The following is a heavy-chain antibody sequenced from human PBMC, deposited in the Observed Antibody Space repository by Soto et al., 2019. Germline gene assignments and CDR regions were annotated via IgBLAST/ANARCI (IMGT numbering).Heavy chain of an antibody. J-gene: IGHJ4*02. Sequence: ASAKVSSKASGHTLISYDINWVRQATGQGLEWVGWMNPNSGNTGCAQKFQGRVTMTRNTSISTAYMELSSLTSEDTAVYYCARQTDDGYCTINNCPFDFWGQGTQVTVSS. D-gene: IGHD2-8*01. CDR2: MNPNSGNT. CDR3: ARQTDDGYCTINNCPFDF. V-gene: IGHV1-8*01. CDR1: GHTLISYD.